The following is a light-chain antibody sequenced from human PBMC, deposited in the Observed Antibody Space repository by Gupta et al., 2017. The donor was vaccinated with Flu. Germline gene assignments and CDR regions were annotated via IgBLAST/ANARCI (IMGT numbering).Light chain of an antibody. V-gene: IGKV2-30*01. J-gene: IGKJ1*01. CDR2: QVS. CDR3: QQYYNWPGT. CDR1: KSRISSDGSNY. Sequence: VTLGQPASISRITRKSRISSDGSNYLSWFQQRPGQSPKRLIYQVSNRESGVPERFSGSGSGTDLTLRISRVEAEDVAIYYCQQYYNWPGTFGHGTKMEIK.